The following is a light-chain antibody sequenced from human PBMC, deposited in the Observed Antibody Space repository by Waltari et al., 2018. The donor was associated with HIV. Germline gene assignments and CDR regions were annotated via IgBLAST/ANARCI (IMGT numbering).Light chain of an antibody. J-gene: IGLJ3*02. V-gene: IGLV1-40*01. Sequence: QSVLTQPPSVSGAPGQRVTISCTGNSSNNGADYDVHWYQQIPGTAPKLLIYNNNRPSGVPDRFSGSKSGTSASLAITGLRAEDEAYYFCQSYDSSLSGSRVFGGGTKLTVL. CDR3: QSYDSSLSGSRV. CDR2: NN. CDR1: SSNNGADYD.